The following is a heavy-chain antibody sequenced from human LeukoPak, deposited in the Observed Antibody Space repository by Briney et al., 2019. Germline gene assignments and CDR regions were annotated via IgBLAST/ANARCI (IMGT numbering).Heavy chain of an antibody. J-gene: IGHJ1*01. D-gene: IGHD4-17*01. CDR3: ARRAPTLDYSDNEKYFHD. V-gene: IGHV4-39*02. CDR1: GGSVGNSSYF. Sequence: RPSETLSLSCSVSGGSVGNSSYFWSWIRQSPGKGLEWIGRLYFSEHTNYSPSLKSRVTISLDTSKNHVSLTLTSVTAADTAVYYCARRAPTLDYSDNEKYFHDWGQGTLVSVAS. CDR2: LYFSEHT.